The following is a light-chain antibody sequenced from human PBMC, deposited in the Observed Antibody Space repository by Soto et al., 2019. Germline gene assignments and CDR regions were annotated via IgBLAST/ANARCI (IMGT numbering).Light chain of an antibody. Sequence: EMVLTQSPATLSVSPGDRATLLCRASQTVDSDLAWYQQKLGQPPRLLIYDASTRATGIPARFSGGGSGTEFTLTISGLQSEDFAVYYCQQYNTWPPLTFGGGTKVEIK. CDR3: QQYNTWPPLT. CDR2: DAS. V-gene: IGKV3-15*01. J-gene: IGKJ4*01. CDR1: QTVDSD.